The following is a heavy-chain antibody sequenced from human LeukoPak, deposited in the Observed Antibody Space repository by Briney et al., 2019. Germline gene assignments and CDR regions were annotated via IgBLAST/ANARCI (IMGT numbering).Heavy chain of an antibody. CDR2: IYYSGST. J-gene: IGHJ6*03. CDR1: GGSISSYY. D-gene: IGHD3-3*01. V-gene: IGHV4-59*01. Sequence: PSETLSLTCTVSGGSISSYYWSWIRQPPGKGLEWIGYIYYSGSTNYNPSLKSRVTISVDTSKNQFSLKLSSVTAADTAMYYCARLGGGRPEYDFWDYYYMDVWGKGTTVTVSS. CDR3: ARLGGGRPEYDFWDYYYMDV.